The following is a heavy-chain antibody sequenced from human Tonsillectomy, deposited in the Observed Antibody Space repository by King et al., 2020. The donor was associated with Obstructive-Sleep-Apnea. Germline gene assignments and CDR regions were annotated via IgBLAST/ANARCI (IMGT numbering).Heavy chain of an antibody. CDR2: NYFIGST. V-gene: IGHV4-39*07. Sequence: QLQESGPGLVKPSETLSLTCTVSGGSISSSNYYCGWIRQPPGKGLEWIGSNYFIGSTYFNPSLKRLVTMSVDTSKNQFSLKLSSVTVTAADTAVYYCARDPYSYFDYWGQGTLVTVSS. D-gene: IGHD1-26*01. CDR3: ARDPYSYFDY. J-gene: IGHJ4*02. CDR1: GGSISSSNYY.